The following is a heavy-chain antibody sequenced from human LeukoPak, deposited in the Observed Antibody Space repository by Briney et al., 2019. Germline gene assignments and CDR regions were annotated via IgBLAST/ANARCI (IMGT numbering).Heavy chain of an antibody. Sequence: GGSLRLSCSASGFTFSSHEMNWVRQAPGKGLEWVAYIGSSGKTIYNADSVKGRFTISRDNAKNSLYLQMNTLTAEDTAVYYCAGSAPYGYFDYWGQGTLVTVSS. CDR1: GFTFSSHE. J-gene: IGHJ4*02. V-gene: IGHV3-48*03. D-gene: IGHD3-10*01. CDR3: AGSAPYGYFDY. CDR2: IGSSGKTI.